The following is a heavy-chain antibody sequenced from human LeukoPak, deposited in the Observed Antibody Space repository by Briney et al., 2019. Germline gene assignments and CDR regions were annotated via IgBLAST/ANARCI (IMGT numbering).Heavy chain of an antibody. CDR1: GFTFSDYY. V-gene: IGHV3-11*04. CDR2: ISSSGSTI. D-gene: IGHD3-3*01. CDR3: ARGPPTLYYDFWSGYSVRGWFDP. Sequence: GGSLRLSCAASGFTFSDYYMSWIRQAPGKGLEWVSYISSSGSTIYYADSVKGRFTISRDNAKNSLYLQMNSLRAEDTAVYYCARGPPTLYYDFWSGYSVRGWFDPWGQGTLVTVSS. J-gene: IGHJ5*02.